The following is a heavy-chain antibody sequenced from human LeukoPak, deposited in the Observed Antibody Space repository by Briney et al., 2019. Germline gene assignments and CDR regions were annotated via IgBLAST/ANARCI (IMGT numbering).Heavy chain of an antibody. V-gene: IGHV3-23*01. J-gene: IGHJ5*02. CDR2: ISGRGGST. CDR3: AKAPRQSGWNWFDP. CDR1: GFTFSSYA. Sequence: GGSLRLSCAVSGFTFSSYAMSSVRQAPGKGLEWVSGISGRGGSTYYAHSVKGRFTSSRDNSKITLYVQMNSRRTGCTVIYDCAKAPRQSGWNWFDPWGPGTLVTVSS. D-gene: IGHD2-15*01.